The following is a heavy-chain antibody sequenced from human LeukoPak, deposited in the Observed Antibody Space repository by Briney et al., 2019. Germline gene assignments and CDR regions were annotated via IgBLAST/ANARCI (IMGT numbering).Heavy chain of an antibody. V-gene: IGHV3-20*04. CDR3: GTEGYYDILTGSFDY. J-gene: IGHJ4*02. CDR2: INWNGGST. Sequence: GGSLRLSCAASGFTFDDYGMSWVRQAPGKGLEWVSGINWNGGSTGYADSVKGRFTISRDNAKNSLYLQMNSLRAEDTALYYCGTEGYYDILTGSFDYWGQGTLVTVSS. CDR1: GFTFDDYG. D-gene: IGHD3-9*01.